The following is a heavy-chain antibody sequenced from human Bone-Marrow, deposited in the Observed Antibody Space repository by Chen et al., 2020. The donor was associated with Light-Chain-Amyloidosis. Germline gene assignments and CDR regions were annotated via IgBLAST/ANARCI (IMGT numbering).Heavy chain of an antibody. CDR1: GFTFSNYG. D-gene: IGHD1-26*01. V-gene: IGHV3-33*01. CDR3: ARGVGRVGPTGDNY. J-gene: IGHJ4*02. CDR2: IWYDGSNT. Sequence: QVQLVESGGGVVQPGRSLRLSCAASGFTFSNYGMHWVRQAPGKGLGWVAVIWYDGSNTYYRDSVKGRFTISRDNSRNTLYLQMNSLRVEDTAVYYCARGVGRVGPTGDNYWGQGTLVTVSS.